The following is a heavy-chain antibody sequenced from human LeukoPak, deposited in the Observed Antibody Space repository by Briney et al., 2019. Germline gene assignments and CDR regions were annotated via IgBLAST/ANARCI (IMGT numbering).Heavy chain of an antibody. Sequence: PGGSLRLSCAASGFTFDDYAMHWVRQAPGKGLEWVSGISWNSGSIGYADSVKGRFTISRDNAKNSLYLQMNSLRAEDTALYYCASPSDGEGGMPFDYWGQGTLVTVSS. CDR2: ISWNSGSI. D-gene: IGHD2-15*01. CDR3: ASPSDGEGGMPFDY. CDR1: GFTFDDYA. V-gene: IGHV3-9*01. J-gene: IGHJ4*02.